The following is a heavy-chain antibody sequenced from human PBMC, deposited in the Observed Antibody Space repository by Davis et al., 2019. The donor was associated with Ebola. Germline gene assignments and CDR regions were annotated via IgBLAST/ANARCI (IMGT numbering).Heavy chain of an antibody. CDR2: IWYDGSNK. J-gene: IGHJ6*02. CDR3: ARIYYYYYGMDV. CDR1: GFTFDDYA. V-gene: IGHV3-33*08. Sequence: GGSLRLSCAASGFTFDDYAMHWVRQAPGKGLEWVAVIWYDGSNKYYADSVKGRFTISRDNSKNTLYLQMNSLRAEDTAVYYCARIYYYYYGMDVWGQGTTVTVSS.